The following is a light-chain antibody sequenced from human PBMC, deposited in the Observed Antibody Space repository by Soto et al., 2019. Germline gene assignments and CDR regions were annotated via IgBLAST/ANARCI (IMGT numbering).Light chain of an antibody. CDR3: QHYSNSVWT. CDR2: GAS. Sequence: EIVLTQSPGTLSLSPGDRATLSCWASQSLPNSYIHWYQQKPGQAPRLLIYGASRRATGIPDRFSGSGSGTDFSLTISRLEAEDFAVYYCQHYSNSVWTFGQGTKVEIK. CDR1: QSLPNSY. J-gene: IGKJ1*01. V-gene: IGKV3-20*01.